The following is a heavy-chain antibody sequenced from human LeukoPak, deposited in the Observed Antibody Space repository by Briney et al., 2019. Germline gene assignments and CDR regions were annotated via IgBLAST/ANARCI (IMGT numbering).Heavy chain of an antibody. CDR1: GFTFDDYA. J-gene: IGHJ4*02. CDR3: ARMTNWGGGFDY. CDR2: ISYDGSNK. D-gene: IGHD7-27*01. Sequence: GGSLRLSCAASGFTFDDYAMHWVRQAPGKGLEWVAVISYDGSNKYYADSVKGRFTISRDNSKNTLYLQMNSLRAEDTAVYYCARMTNWGGGFDYWGQGTLVTVSS. V-gene: IGHV3-30-3*01.